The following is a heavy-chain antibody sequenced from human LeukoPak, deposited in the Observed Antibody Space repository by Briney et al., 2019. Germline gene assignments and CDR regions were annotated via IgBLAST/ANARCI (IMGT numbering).Heavy chain of an antibody. CDR3: ARSPDSSGYYYLDY. D-gene: IGHD3-22*01. CDR2: ISYDGSNK. J-gene: IGHJ4*02. CDR1: GFTFSSYA. Sequence: PGGSLRLSCAASGFTFSSYAMSWVRQAPGKGLEWVVVISYDGSNKYYADSVKGRFTISRDNSKNTLYLQMNSLRAEDTAVYYCARSPDSSGYYYLDYWGQGTPVTVSS. V-gene: IGHV3-30-3*01.